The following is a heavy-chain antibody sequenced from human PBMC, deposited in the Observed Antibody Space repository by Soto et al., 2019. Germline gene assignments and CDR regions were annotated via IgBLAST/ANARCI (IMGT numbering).Heavy chain of an antibody. CDR1: GGTFSSYA. CDR2: IIPIFGTT. J-gene: IGHJ4*02. Sequence: SVKVSCKASGGTFSSYAISWVRQAPGQGLEWMGGIIPIFGTTNYAQKFQGRVTITADESTSTAYMELSSLRSEDTAVYYCARDRRYSSGWGFFHYWGQGTLVTV. CDR3: ARDRRYSSGWGFFHY. V-gene: IGHV1-69*13. D-gene: IGHD6-25*01.